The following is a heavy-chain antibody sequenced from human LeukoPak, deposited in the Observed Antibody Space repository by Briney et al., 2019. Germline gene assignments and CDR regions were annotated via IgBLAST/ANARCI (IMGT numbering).Heavy chain of an antibody. D-gene: IGHD3-16*01. CDR1: GYTFSTCW. Sequence: GGSLRLSCAASGYTFSTCWMHWVRQAPGKGLVWVSRINSDGSTTSYADSVKGRFTISRDNAKNTLYLHMNSLRAEDTAVYYCARDLRGIGDETAYWGQGTLVTVSS. CDR3: ARDLRGIGDETAY. CDR2: INSDGSTT. V-gene: IGHV3-74*01. J-gene: IGHJ4*02.